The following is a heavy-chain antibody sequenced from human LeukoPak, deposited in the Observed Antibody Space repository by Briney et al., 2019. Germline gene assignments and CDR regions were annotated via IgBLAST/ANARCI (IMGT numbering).Heavy chain of an antibody. CDR2: IKQDGSDK. CDR3: AREGYGVDY. J-gene: IGHJ4*02. D-gene: IGHD2-8*01. V-gene: IGHV3-7*05. Sequence: PGGSLRLSCAASGFSFSSYWMSWVRQAPGKGLEWVANIKQDGSDKYYVDSVRGRFAISRDNAKNSLYLQMNSLRAEDTAVYYCAREGYGVDYWGQGTLVTVSS. CDR1: GFSFSSYW.